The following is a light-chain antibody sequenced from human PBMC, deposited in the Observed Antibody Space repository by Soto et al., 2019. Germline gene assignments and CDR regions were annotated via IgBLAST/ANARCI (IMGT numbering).Light chain of an antibody. CDR1: SSDVGSYNL. CDR2: EVS. V-gene: IGLV2-23*02. CDR3: CSYAGSSTPFRV. J-gene: IGLJ3*02. Sequence: QSALTQPASVSGSPGQSITISCTGTSSDVGSYNLVSWYQQHPGKAPKLMIYEVSKRPSGVSNRFSGSKSGNTASLTISGLQAEDEADYYCCSYAGSSTPFRVFGGGTKLTVL.